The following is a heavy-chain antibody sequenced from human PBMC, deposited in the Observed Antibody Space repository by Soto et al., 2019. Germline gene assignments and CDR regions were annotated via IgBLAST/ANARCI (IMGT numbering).Heavy chain of an antibody. V-gene: IGHV3-23*01. CDR3: ALPSCGGDCYSPFDY. J-gene: IGHJ4*02. D-gene: IGHD2-21*02. CDR2: ISGNSGKT. Sequence: VQLLDSGRGFVQPGGSLRLSCTASGVGLCTYAVSWVRRAPGKGLEWVSVISGNSGKTDYADSVKGRFSISRDKSENTVYLQMSRLRAEDTAVYYCALPSCGGDCYSPFDYWGQGTLVTVSS. CDR1: GVGLCTYA.